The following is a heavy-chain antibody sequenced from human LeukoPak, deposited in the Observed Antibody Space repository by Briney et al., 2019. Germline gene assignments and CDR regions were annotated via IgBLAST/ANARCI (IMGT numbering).Heavy chain of an antibody. J-gene: IGHJ5*02. V-gene: IGHV4-59*01. D-gene: IGHD3-9*01. CDR3: ARATPHYDILTGYYPNWFDP. Sequence: SETLSLTCSLSGDSISSYYWSWIRQPPGKGLEWIGYIYYSGSTNYNPSLKSRATISVDTSKNQFSLKLSSVTAADTAVYYCARATPHYDILTGYYPNWFDPWGQGTLVTVSS. CDR1: GDSISSYY. CDR2: IYYSGST.